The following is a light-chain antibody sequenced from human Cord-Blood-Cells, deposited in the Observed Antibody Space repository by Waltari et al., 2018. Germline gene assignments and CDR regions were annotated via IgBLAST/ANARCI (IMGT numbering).Light chain of an antibody. CDR2: GAS. Sequence: EIVMTQSPANLSVSPGERATLSCRPSQSVSSNLAWYQPKPGQAPRLLIYGASTSASVIPARFSGSGSGTEFTLTISSLQSEDFAVYYCQQYNNWPYTFGQGTKLEIK. CDR3: QQYNNWPYT. V-gene: IGKV3-15*01. CDR1: QSVSSN. J-gene: IGKJ2*01.